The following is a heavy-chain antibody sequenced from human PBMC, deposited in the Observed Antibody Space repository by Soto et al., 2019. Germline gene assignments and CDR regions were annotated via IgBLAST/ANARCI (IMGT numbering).Heavy chain of an antibody. V-gene: IGHV1-46*01. J-gene: IGHJ6*02. CDR3: ARGAVAGTVEDYYYGMDV. Sequence: ASVKVSCKASGYTFTSYYMHWVRQAPGQGLEWMGIINPSGGSTSYAQKFQGRVTMTRDTSTSTVYMELSSLRSEDTAVYYCARGAVAGTVEDYYYGMDVWGQGTTVTVSS. CDR2: INPSGGST. CDR1: GYTFTSYY. D-gene: IGHD6-19*01.